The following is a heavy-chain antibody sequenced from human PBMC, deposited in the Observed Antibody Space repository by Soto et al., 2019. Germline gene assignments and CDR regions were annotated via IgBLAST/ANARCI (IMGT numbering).Heavy chain of an antibody. CDR3: ARELRDGYIYWYFDL. D-gene: IGHD3-3*01. CDR1: SGSFSGYY. Sequence: ASETLSLTCAVYSGSFSGYYWSWIRQPPGKGLEWIGEINHSGSTNYNPSLKSRVTISVDTSKKQFSLKLSSVTAADTAVYYCARELRDGYIYWYFDLWGRGTLVTVSS. V-gene: IGHV4-34*01. CDR2: INHSGST. J-gene: IGHJ2*01.